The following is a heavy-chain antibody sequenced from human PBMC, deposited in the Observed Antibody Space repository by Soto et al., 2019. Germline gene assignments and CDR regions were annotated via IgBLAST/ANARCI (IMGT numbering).Heavy chain of an antibody. V-gene: IGHV3-21*01. Sequence: EVQLVESGGGLVKPGGSLRLSCAASGFTFSTYTMNWVRQAPGKGLEWVSSISSSSSHIYYVDSVKGRFTISRDNAKQSLSLQMTSVRVEDTAVYYCASLSNYREDYWGQGTLVTVSS. J-gene: IGHJ4*02. D-gene: IGHD3-10*01. CDR2: ISSSSSHI. CDR1: GFTFSTYT. CDR3: ASLSNYREDY.